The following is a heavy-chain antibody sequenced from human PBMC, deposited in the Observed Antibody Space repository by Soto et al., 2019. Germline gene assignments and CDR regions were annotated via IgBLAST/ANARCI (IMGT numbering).Heavy chain of an antibody. CDR2: ISGSGGST. J-gene: IGHJ4*02. Sequence: GGSLRLSCAASGFTFSSYAMSWVRQAPGKGLEWVSAISGSGGSTYYSDSVKGRFTISRDNSKNTLYLQMNSLRAEDTAVYYCAKDKEATIFGVVPVYYFDYWGQGTLVTVSS. D-gene: IGHD3-3*01. V-gene: IGHV3-23*01. CDR3: AKDKEATIFGVVPVYYFDY. CDR1: GFTFSSYA.